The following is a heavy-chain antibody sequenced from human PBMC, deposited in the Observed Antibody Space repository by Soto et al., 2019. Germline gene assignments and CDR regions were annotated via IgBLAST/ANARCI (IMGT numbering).Heavy chain of an antibody. V-gene: IGHV6-1*01. J-gene: IGHJ4*02. D-gene: IGHD3-22*01. CDR1: GDSVSSNSAA. CDR3: ARGWMYLYDSSGSFDY. Sequence: SQTLSLTCAISGDSVSSNSAAWNWIRQSPSRSLKWLGRTYYRSKWYNDYAVSVKRRITINPDTSKNQFSLQLNSMTPEHTAVNYSARGWMYLYDSSGSFDYWDQGTLVTVS. CDR2: TYYRSKWYN.